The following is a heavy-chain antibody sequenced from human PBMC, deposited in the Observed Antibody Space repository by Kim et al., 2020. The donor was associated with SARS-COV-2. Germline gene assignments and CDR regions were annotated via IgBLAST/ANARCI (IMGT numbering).Heavy chain of an antibody. D-gene: IGHD3-22*01. V-gene: IGHV3-11*04. J-gene: IGHJ5*02. CDR2: ISSSGSTI. CDR1: GFTFSDYY. Sequence: GGSLRLSCAASGFTFSDYYMSWIRQAPGKGLEWVSYISSSGSTIYYADSVKGRFTISRDNAKNSLYLQMNSLRAEDTAVYYCARVGRYYYDSSGYHAGFDPWGQGTLVTVSS. CDR3: ARVGRYYYDSSGYHAGFDP.